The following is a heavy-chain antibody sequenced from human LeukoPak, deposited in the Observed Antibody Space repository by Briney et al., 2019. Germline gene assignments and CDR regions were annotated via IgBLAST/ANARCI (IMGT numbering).Heavy chain of an antibody. CDR3: ARRPDYGGTPTFDY. CDR2: IYSDGST. D-gene: IGHD4-23*01. CDR1: GLTVTSNY. J-gene: IGHJ4*02. V-gene: IGHV3-66*01. Sequence: GGSLRLSCAASGLTVTSNYMSWVRQAPGKGLEWVSVIYSDGSTYYADPVKGRFSISRDNSKNTLYLQLNSLRVEDTAVYYCARRPDYGGTPTFDYWGQGTLVTVSS.